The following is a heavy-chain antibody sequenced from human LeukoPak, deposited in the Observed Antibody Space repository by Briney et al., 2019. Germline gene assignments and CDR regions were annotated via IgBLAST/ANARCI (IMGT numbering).Heavy chain of an antibody. CDR2: IYTSGST. Sequence: SETLSLTCTVSGGSINIGTYYWSWIRQPAGKGLEWIGLIYTSGSTNYNPSLKSRVIISVDTSKNQFSLKLTPVTAADTAVYYCARGTIAADDYYYMDVWGKGTTVTISS. CDR1: GGSINIGTYY. V-gene: IGHV4-61*02. CDR3: ARGTIAADDYYYMDV. D-gene: IGHD6-13*01. J-gene: IGHJ6*03.